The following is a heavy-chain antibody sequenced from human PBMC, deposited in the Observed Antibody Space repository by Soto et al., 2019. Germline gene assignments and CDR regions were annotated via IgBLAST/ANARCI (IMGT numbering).Heavy chain of an antibody. D-gene: IGHD2-2*01. Sequence: QVQLQQWGAGLLKPSETLSLTCAVYGGSFSGYYWSWIRQPPGKGLEWIGEINHSGSTNYNPTIKSRVTLSVDTSKNQFSLKLSSVTAADTAVYYCARDLQGVRAAPHRIYGMDVWGQGTTVTVSS. CDR3: ARDLQGVRAAPHRIYGMDV. CDR1: GGSFSGYY. J-gene: IGHJ6*02. CDR2: INHSGST. V-gene: IGHV4-34*01.